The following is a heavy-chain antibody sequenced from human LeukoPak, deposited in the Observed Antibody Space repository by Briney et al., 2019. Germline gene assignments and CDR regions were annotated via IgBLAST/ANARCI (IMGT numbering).Heavy chain of an antibody. CDR2: ISAYNGNT. CDR3: ARDYGFGELPCDY. V-gene: IGHV1-18*04. J-gene: IGHJ4*02. D-gene: IGHD3-10*01. Sequence: RWASVKVSCKASGYTFTGYYMHWVRQAPGQGLEWMGWISAYNGNTNYAQKLQGRVTMTTDTSTSTAYMELRSLRSDDTAVYYCARDYGFGELPCDYWGQGTLVTVSS. CDR1: GYTFTGYY.